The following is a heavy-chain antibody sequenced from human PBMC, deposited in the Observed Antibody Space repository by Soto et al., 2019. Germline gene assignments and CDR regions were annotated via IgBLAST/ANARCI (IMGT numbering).Heavy chain of an antibody. CDR1: GFTFSDHY. CDR2: MSNIGGTV. Sequence: QVQLVESGGGLVKTGGSLRLSCAASGFTFSDHYMTWVRQAPGKGLEWVSSMSNIGGTVRYADSVKGRFTISRDHAKNSLYLQMNSLRVEDTAVYYCARDYLGARDFGMDVWGQGTTVAVSS. V-gene: IGHV3-11*01. J-gene: IGHJ6*02. CDR3: ARDYLGARDFGMDV. D-gene: IGHD1-26*01.